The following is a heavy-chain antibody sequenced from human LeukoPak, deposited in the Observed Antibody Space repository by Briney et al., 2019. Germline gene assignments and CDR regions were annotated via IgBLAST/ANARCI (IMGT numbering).Heavy chain of an antibody. CDR3: AKDTYYDSSGYYHY. Sequence: PGGSLRLSCAASGFTFSDYAMHWVRQAPGKGLEWVAIISYAGSNKYYADSVKGRFTVSRDNSKNTLYLQMNSLRAEDTALYYCAKDTYYDSSGYYHYWGQGTLVTVSS. CDR1: GFTFSDYA. J-gene: IGHJ4*02. CDR2: ISYAGSNK. D-gene: IGHD3-22*01. V-gene: IGHV3-30-3*01.